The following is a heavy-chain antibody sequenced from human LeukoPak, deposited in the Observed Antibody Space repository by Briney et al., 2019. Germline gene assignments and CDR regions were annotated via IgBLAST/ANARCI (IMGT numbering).Heavy chain of an antibody. CDR3: ARQVGYSYGHLDY. CDR1: GSSISSNSFY. V-gene: IGHV4-39*01. D-gene: IGHD5-18*01. J-gene: IGHJ4*02. CDR2: IYYSGST. Sequence: SETLSLTCTVSGSSISSNSFYWGWIRQPPGKGLEWIASIYYSGSTYYNPSLKSRVTISVDTSKNQFSLKLSSVTAADTAVYYCARQVGYSYGHLDYWGQGTLVTVSS.